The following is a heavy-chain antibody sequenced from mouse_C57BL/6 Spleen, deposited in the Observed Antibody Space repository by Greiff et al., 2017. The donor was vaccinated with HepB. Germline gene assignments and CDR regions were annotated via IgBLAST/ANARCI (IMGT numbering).Heavy chain of an antibody. V-gene: IGHV1-81*01. CDR1: GYTFTSYG. D-gene: IGHD1-1*01. CDR2: IYPRSGNT. J-gene: IGHJ1*03. Sequence: QVQLQQSGAELARPGASVKLSCKASGYTFTSYGISWVKQRTGQGLEWIGEIYPRSGNTYYNEKFKGKATLTADKSSSTAYMELRSLTSEDSAVYFCARSGLLRYLTDVWGTGTTVTVSS. CDR3: ARSGLLRYLTDV.